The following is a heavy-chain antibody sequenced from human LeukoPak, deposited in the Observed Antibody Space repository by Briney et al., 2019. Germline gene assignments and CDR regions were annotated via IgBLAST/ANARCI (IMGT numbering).Heavy chain of an antibody. D-gene: IGHD3-10*01. V-gene: IGHV3-23*01. CDR2: ISGSGGST. Sequence: PGGSLRLSCAASGFTFSSYAMGWVRQAPGKGLEWVSAISGSGGSTYYADSVKGRFTISRDNSKNMLYLQMNSLRAEDTAVYSCAKAARYGGEYYFDYWGQGTLVTVSS. J-gene: IGHJ4*02. CDR1: GFTFSSYA. CDR3: AKAARYGGEYYFDY.